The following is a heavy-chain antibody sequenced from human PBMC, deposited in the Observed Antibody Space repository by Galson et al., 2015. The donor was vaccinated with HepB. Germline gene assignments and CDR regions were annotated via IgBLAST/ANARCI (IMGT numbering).Heavy chain of an antibody. CDR1: GDSVSSHSAA. D-gene: IGHD3-22*01. Sequence: CAISGDSVSSHSAAWNWIRQSPSRGLEWLGRTYYRSKWYNDYAVSVKSRITINPDTSKNQFSLQLNSVTPEDTAVYYCTRVGDYEYYGMDVWGQGTTVTVSS. V-gene: IGHV6-1*01. CDR3: TRVGDYEYYGMDV. CDR2: TYYRSKWYN. J-gene: IGHJ6*02.